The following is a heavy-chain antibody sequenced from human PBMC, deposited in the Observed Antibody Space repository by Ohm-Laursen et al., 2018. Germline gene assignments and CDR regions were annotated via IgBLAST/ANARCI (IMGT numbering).Heavy chain of an antibody. CDR2: ISASGTT. V-gene: IGHV4-4*07. Sequence: SDALSLTCTVSGASISTYYWSWIRQPAGQGLEWVGRISASGTTSYNPSLKSRVTMSLDTPKNQFSLNLTSVTAADTAVYYCARDVDSWGQGTLVTVSS. CDR1: GASISTYY. J-gene: IGHJ4*02. CDR3: ARDVDS.